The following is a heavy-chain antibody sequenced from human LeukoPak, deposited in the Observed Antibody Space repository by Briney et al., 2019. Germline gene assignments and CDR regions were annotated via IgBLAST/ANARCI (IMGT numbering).Heavy chain of an antibody. J-gene: IGHJ4*02. CDR1: GFTFSSYG. D-gene: IGHD4-17*01. V-gene: IGHV3-33*01. Sequence: PGGSLRLSCAASGFTFSSYGMHWVRQAPGKGLEWVAAIWYDGSNKYYADSVKGRFTISRDNSKNTLYLQMNSLRAEDTAVYYCARDPHDYGDYGSDYWGQGTLVTVSS. CDR2: IWYDGSNK. CDR3: ARDPHDYGDYGSDY.